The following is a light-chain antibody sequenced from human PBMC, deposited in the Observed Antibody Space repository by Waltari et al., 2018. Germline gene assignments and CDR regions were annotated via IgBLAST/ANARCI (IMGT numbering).Light chain of an antibody. Sequence: QSALTQPPSASGSPGQSVTISCPGTSSDVGGYNYVPWYQQHPGKAPKLMIYEVSERPSGVPDRFSGSKSGNTASLTVSGLQAEDEAGYYCSSYAGSNNWVFGGGTKLTVL. J-gene: IGLJ3*02. V-gene: IGLV2-8*01. CDR1: SSDVGGYNY. CDR3: SSYAGSNNWV. CDR2: EVS.